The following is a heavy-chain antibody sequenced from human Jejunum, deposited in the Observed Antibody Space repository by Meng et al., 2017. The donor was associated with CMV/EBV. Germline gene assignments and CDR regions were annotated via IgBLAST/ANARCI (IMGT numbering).Heavy chain of an antibody. CDR2: LSGNSGAT. J-gene: IGHJ4*02. V-gene: IGHV3-23*01. CDR1: GFTFSSYT. CDR3: AKDRDQLLMSYLDH. D-gene: IGHD2-2*01. Sequence: SGFTFSSYTMCWVRQAPGKGLEWVSGLSGNSGATYYADSVRGRFTISRDNSKNTLYLQMNSLRGEGTAVYYCAKDRDQLLMSYLDHWGQGTLVTVSS.